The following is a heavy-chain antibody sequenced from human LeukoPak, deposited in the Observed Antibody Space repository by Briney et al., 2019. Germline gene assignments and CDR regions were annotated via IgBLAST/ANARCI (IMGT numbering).Heavy chain of an antibody. CDR2: IYYTGTT. CDR3: ARAYSSSSGRPFDY. D-gene: IGHD6-6*01. V-gene: IGHV4-59*11. Sequence: SETLPLTCSVSGGSISSHYWSWIRQPPGKELEWIGYIYYTGTTNYKPSLKSRVTISVDTSKNQFSLNLTSVTAADTAVYYCARAYSSSSGRPFDYWGQGTLVTVSS. CDR1: GGSISSHY. J-gene: IGHJ4*02.